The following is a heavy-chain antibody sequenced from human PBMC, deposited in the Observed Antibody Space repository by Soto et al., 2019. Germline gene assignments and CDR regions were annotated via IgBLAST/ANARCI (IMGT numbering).Heavy chain of an antibody. J-gene: IGHJ6*02. CDR2: IYSGGST. CDR1: GFTVSSNY. D-gene: IGHD3-9*01. CDR3: ARRLSGFDWPYYYYGMDV. V-gene: IGHV3-66*04. Sequence: EVQLVESGGGLVQPGGSLRLSCAVIGFTVSSNYMSWVRQAPGKGLEWVSVIYSGGSTYYADSVKGRFTISRDNSKNTLYLQMNSLRAEDTAVYYCARRLSGFDWPYYYYGMDVWGQGTTVTVSS.